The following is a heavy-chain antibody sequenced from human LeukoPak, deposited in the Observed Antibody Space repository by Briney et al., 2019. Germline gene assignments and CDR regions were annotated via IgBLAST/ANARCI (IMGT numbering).Heavy chain of an antibody. Sequence: EASVKVSCKASGYTFTGYYMHWVRQAPGQGLEWMGWINPNSGGTNCAQKFQGRVTMTRDTSISTAYMELSRLRSDDTAVYYCAASGYRKYYFDYWGQGTLVTVSS. CDR3: AASGYRKYYFDY. CDR2: INPNSGGT. CDR1: GYTFTGYY. V-gene: IGHV1-2*02. J-gene: IGHJ4*02. D-gene: IGHD3-22*01.